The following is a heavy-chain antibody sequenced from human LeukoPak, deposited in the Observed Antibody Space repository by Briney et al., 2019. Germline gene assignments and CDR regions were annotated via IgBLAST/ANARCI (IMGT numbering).Heavy chain of an antibody. CDR2: MNPNSGNT. Sequence: ASVKVSCKASGYTFTSYGISWVRQAPGQGLEWMGWMNPNSGNTGYAQKFQGRVTMTRNTSISTAYMELSSLRSEDTAVYYCARGKIWYDILTGYYFDYWGQGTLVTVSS. CDR3: ARGKIWYDILTGYYFDY. J-gene: IGHJ4*02. V-gene: IGHV1-8*02. CDR1: GYTFTSYG. D-gene: IGHD3-9*01.